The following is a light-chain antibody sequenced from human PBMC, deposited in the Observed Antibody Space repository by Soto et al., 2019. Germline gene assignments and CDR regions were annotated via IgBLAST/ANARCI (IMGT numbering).Light chain of an antibody. CDR2: QDN. CDR3: QAWDSSTVV. Sequence: SYELTQPPSVSVSPGQTASITCSGDKLGDKYACWYQLKPGQSPVLVIYQDNKRPSGIPDRFSGSNSGNTATLTISGTQAMDEADYYCQAWDSSTVVFGGGTKLTVL. J-gene: IGLJ2*01. CDR1: KLGDKY. V-gene: IGLV3-1*01.